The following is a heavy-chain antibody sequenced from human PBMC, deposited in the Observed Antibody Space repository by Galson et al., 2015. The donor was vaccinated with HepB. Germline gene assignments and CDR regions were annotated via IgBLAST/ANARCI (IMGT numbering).Heavy chain of an antibody. J-gene: IGHJ6*02. CDR1: GFRFNIYD. V-gene: IGHV3-23*01. D-gene: IGHD6-6*01. CDR2: ITNSGGRR. CDR3: AKGAYMSSYSLYGMDA. Sequence: SLRLSCAASGFRFNIYDMSWVRQAPGKGLECVSGITNSGGRRYYAEPGKGRFTISRDNSKNTVFLQMSSLRAEDTAIYYCAKGAYMSSYSLYGMDAWGQGTTVIVSS.